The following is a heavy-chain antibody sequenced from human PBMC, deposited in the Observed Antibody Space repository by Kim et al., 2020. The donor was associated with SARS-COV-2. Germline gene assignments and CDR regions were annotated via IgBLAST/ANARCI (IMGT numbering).Heavy chain of an antibody. D-gene: IGHD1-7*01. V-gene: IGHV4-39*01. Sequence: SETLSLTCTVSGGSISSSSYYWGWIRQPPGKGLEWIGSIYYSGSTYYNPSLKSRVTISVDTSKNQFSLKLSSVTAADTAVYYCARLPMDNWNSLTLDYWGQGTLVTVSS. CDR2: IYYSGST. J-gene: IGHJ4*02. CDR1: GGSISSSSYY. CDR3: ARLPMDNWNSLTLDY.